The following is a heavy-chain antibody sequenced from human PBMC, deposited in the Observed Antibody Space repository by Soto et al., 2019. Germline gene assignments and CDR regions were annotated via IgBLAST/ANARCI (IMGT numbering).Heavy chain of an antibody. J-gene: IGHJ4*02. CDR2: ISAGAVAT. CDR1: GFTFSSYA. D-gene: IGHD3-22*01. Sequence: PGGSLRLSCAASGFTFSSYAMSWVRQAPGEGLEWVSAISAGAVATNYADSVKGRFTISRDDSKNTLYLQMNSLRAEDTAVYYCAKGRESSGSYRPFDYWGQGALVTVSS. CDR3: AKGRESSGSYRPFDY. V-gene: IGHV3-23*01.